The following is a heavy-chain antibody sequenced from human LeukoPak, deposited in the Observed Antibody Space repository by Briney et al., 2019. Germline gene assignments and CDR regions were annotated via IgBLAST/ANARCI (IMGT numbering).Heavy chain of an antibody. CDR1: GFTFSSYS. J-gene: IGHJ4*02. CDR3: ARGSGYSSGWEDY. V-gene: IGHV3-48*04. Sequence: PGGSLRLSCAASGFTFSSYSMNWVRQAPGKGLEWVSYISSSSSTIYYADSVKGRFTISRDNAKNSLYLQMNNLRAEDTAVYYCARGSGYSSGWEDYWGQGTLVTVSS. CDR2: ISSSSSTI. D-gene: IGHD6-19*01.